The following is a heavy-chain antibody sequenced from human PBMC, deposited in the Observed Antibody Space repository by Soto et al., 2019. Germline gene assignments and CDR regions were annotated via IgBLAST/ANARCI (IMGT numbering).Heavy chain of an antibody. CDR2: IIPILGTA. J-gene: IGHJ5*02. CDR1: GGTFSSYA. D-gene: IGHD3-16*01. CDR3: VRVLFGGNNWFDP. Sequence: SVKVSCKASGGTFSSYAISWVRQAPGQGLEWMGGIIPILGTANYAQKFQGRVTITADESTSTAYMELSSLRSEYTAVYYCVRVLFGGNNWFDPWGQGNLVTVSS. V-gene: IGHV1-69*13.